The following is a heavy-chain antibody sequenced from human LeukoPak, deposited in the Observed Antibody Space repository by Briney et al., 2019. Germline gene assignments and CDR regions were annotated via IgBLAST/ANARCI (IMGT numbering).Heavy chain of an antibody. CDR2: IIPIFGTA. V-gene: IGHV1-69*01. Sequence: SVKVSCKASGGTFSSYAISWVRQAPGQGLEWMGGIIPIFGTANYAQKFQGRVTITADESTSTAHKELSSLRSEDTAVYYCARAELDIVVVPAAVYYGMDVWGQGTTVTVSS. CDR3: ARAELDIVVVPAAVYYGMDV. CDR1: GGTFSSYA. J-gene: IGHJ6*02. D-gene: IGHD2-2*01.